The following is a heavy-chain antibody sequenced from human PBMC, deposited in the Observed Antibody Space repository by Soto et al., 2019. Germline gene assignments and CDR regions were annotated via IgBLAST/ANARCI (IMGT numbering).Heavy chain of an antibody. CDR2: IYHSGST. CDR1: GGSISSTTDY. CDR3: ASLTTVTTRYFDY. V-gene: IGHV4-4*02. D-gene: IGHD4-17*01. Sequence: SETLSLTCAVSGGSISSTTDYWGWVRQPPGKGLEWIGEIYHSGSTNYNPSLKSRVTISVDKSKNQFSLKLSSVTAADTAVYYCASLTTVTTRYFDYWGQGTLVTVSS. J-gene: IGHJ4*02.